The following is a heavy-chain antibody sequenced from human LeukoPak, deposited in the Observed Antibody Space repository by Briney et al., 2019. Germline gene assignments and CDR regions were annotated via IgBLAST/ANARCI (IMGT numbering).Heavy chain of an antibody. CDR2: IRNRVNSYTT. J-gene: IGHJ4*02. CDR3: ARVHSTTWAGSDY. D-gene: IGHD6-13*01. Sequence: GGSLRLSCAASGFTLSNYAMSWVRQAPGKGLEWVGRIRNRVNSYTTEYAASVKGRFTISRDDSQNSLFLQMNSLITEDTAVYYCARVHSTTWAGSDYWGQGTLVTVSS. CDR1: GFTLSNYA. V-gene: IGHV3-72*01.